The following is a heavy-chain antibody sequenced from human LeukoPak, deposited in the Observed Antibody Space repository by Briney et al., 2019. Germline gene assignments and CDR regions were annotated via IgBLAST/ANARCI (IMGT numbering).Heavy chain of an antibody. Sequence: GGSLRLSCAASGFTFSSYEMNWVRQAPGKGLEWVSYISSSGSTIYYADSVKGRFTISRDNAKNSLHLQMNSLRAEDTAVYYCAKAGGDSSSWLYYYYYYMDVWGKGTTVTISS. CDR3: AKAGGDSSSWLYYYYYYMDV. CDR2: ISSSGSTI. V-gene: IGHV3-48*03. CDR1: GFTFSSYE. D-gene: IGHD6-13*01. J-gene: IGHJ6*03.